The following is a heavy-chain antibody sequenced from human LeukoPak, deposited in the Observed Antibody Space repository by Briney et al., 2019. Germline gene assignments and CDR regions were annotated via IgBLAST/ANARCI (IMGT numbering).Heavy chain of an antibody. J-gene: IGHJ4*02. CDR3: ARAPTGWGYQSASGDY. CDR1: GFTFSSYW. V-gene: IGHV3-7*01. Sequence: GGSLRLSCAASGFTFSSYWMSWVRQAPGKGLEWVANIKQDGSEKYYVDSVKGRFTISRDNAKNSLYLQMNSLRAEDAAVYYCARAPTGWGYQSASGDYWGQGTLVTVSS. D-gene: IGHD2-21*01. CDR2: IKQDGSEK.